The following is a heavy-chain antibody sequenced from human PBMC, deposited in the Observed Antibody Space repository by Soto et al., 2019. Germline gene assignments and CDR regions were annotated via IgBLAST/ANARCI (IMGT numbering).Heavy chain of an antibody. Sequence: QVHLVQSGTEVKKPGSSAKVSCKASGGTFSSSGFSWVRLAPGQGLEWMGMIVPSLDTTNYAQKFQARVTITADEVTSTAYMELRSLRSEDTAVYYCARWPQPRYTADPYAVDVWGQGTRVIVSS. CDR1: GGTFSSSG. CDR2: IVPSLDTT. CDR3: ARWPQPRYTADPYAVDV. V-gene: IGHV1-69*11. J-gene: IGHJ6*02. D-gene: IGHD3-16*02.